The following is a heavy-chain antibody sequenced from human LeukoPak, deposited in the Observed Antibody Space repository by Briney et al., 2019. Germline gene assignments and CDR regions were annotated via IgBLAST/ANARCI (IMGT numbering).Heavy chain of an antibody. CDR2: ISGSGGSI. CDR1: EFTFSSYA. J-gene: IGHJ2*01. D-gene: IGHD1-26*01. V-gene: IGHV3-23*01. CDR3: AKASQWELKAKKKLSFDL. Sequence: PGGSLRLSCVGSEFTFSSYAMNWVRQAPGRGLEWVSGISGSGGSIYCADSVKGRFTISRDNSKNRLYLQMNSLRVEDRGVYYCAKASQWELKAKKKLSFDLWGRGTLVTVSS.